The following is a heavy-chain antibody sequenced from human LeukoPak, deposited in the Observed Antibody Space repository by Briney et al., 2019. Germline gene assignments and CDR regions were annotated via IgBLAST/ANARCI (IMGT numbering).Heavy chain of an antibody. D-gene: IGHD2-8*02. Sequence: PSETLSLTCAVYGGSFSGYYCSWIRQPPGKGLEWIGEINHSGSTNYNPSLKSRVTISVDTSKNQFSLKLSSVTAADTAVYYCARGGYCTGGVCYVMGFDYWGQGTLVTVSS. CDR1: GGSFSGYY. CDR3: ARGGYCTGGVCYVMGFDY. J-gene: IGHJ4*02. CDR2: INHSGST. V-gene: IGHV4-34*01.